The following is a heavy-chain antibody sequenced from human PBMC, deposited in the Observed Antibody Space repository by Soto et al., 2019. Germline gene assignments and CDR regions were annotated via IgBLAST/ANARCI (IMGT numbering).Heavy chain of an antibody. V-gene: IGHV2-5*02. D-gene: IGHD2-21*02. J-gene: IGHJ6*02. CDR3: IQSRCGGDCLQSYASHYYYGMDV. CDR2: IYWDDDK. CDR1: GFSLSTSGVG. Sequence: QITLKESGPTLVKPTQTLTLTCTVSGFSLSTSGVGVGWIRQPPGKALEWLALIYWDDDKRDSPSLRRRLTISKDTSKNQVVLTMTNMDPVDTDTYYCIQSRCGGDCLQSYASHYYYGMDVWGQGTTVTVSS.